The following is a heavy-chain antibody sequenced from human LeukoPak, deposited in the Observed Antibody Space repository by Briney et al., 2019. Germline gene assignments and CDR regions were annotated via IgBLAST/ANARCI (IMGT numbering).Heavy chain of an antibody. D-gene: IGHD3-22*01. CDR3: ARDPSGYYPTYFDY. CDR2: IYSGGST. Sequence: GGSLRLSCAASGFTVSSNYRSWVRQAPGKGLEWVSVIYSGGSTYYADSVKGRFTISRDNSKNMLYLQMSSLRAEDTAVYYCARDPSGYYPTYFDYWGQGTLVTVSS. V-gene: IGHV3-53*01. CDR1: GFTVSSNY. J-gene: IGHJ4*02.